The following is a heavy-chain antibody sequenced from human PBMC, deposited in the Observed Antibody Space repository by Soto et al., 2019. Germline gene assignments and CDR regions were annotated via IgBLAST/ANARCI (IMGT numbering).Heavy chain of an antibody. Sequence: GGSLRLSCAASGFTFSSYAMHWVRQAPGKGLEWVAVISYDGSNKYYTDSVKGRFTISRDNSKNTLYLQMNSLRAEDTAVYYCARGPSSLTRFDYWGQGTLVTVSS. V-gene: IGHV3-30-3*01. CDR1: GFTFSSYA. CDR3: ARGPSSLTRFDY. D-gene: IGHD2-2*01. J-gene: IGHJ4*02. CDR2: ISYDGSNK.